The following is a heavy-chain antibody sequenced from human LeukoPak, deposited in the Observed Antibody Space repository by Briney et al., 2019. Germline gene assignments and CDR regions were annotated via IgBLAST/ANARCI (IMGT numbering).Heavy chain of an antibody. CDR3: ARGAVSYDFWSGYYHYYYYGMDV. J-gene: IGHJ6*02. V-gene: IGHV4-39*07. CDR2: IFYSGST. D-gene: IGHD3-3*01. CDR1: GGSISSSSSY. Sequence: SETLSLTCTVSGGSISSSSSYWGCIRQPPGRGLEWFGSIFYSGSTYYNPSLKSRVTMSVDTSKNQFSLKLSSVTAADTAVYYCARGAVSYDFWSGYYHYYYYGMDVWGQGTTVTVSS.